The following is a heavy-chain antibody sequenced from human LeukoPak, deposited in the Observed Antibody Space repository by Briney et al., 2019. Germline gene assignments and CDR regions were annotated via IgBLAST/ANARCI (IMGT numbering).Heavy chain of an antibody. D-gene: IGHD3-10*01. Sequence: GASVNVSCKASGYTFTSYGISWVRQAPGQGLEWMGWISAYNGNTNYAQKLQGRVTMTTDTSTSTAYMELRSLRSDDTAVYYCARTGLWFGELLALQLDYWGQGTLVTVSS. CDR3: ARTGLWFGELLALQLDY. V-gene: IGHV1-18*01. J-gene: IGHJ4*02. CDR1: GYTFTSYG. CDR2: ISAYNGNT.